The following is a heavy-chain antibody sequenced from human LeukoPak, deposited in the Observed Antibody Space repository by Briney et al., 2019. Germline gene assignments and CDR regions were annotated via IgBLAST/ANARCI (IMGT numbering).Heavy chain of an antibody. V-gene: IGHV4-34*01. CDR3: AGAMGAAGSYYFDY. CDR2: INHSGCT. J-gene: IGHJ4*02. Sequence: SETLSLTCAVYGGSFSGYYWSWIRQPPGKGLEWIGEINHSGCTNYNPSLKSRVTISVDTSKNQFSLELSSVTAADTAVYYCAGAMGAAGSYYFDYWGQGTLVTVSS. CDR1: GGSFSGYY. D-gene: IGHD5-18*01.